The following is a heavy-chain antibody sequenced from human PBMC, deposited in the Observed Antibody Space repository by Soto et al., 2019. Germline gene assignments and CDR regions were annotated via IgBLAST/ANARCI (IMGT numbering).Heavy chain of an antibody. CDR2: VKDGGHT. CDR3: ARLKTYDILNKSDY. V-gene: IGHV4-34*01. CDR1: GGSLSGYY. Sequence: SETLSLTCAVTGGSLSGYYWSWIRQPPGKGLEWIGEVKDGGHTNYSPSLRGRVTISSDTSNNQFSLRLNSVTAADTAVYYCARLKTYDILNKSDYWGQGSLVTVSS. D-gene: IGHD3-9*01. J-gene: IGHJ4*02.